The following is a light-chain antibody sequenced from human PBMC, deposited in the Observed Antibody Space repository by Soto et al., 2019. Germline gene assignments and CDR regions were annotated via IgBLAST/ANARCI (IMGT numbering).Light chain of an antibody. CDR2: EVF. J-gene: IGLJ2*01. Sequence: QSALTQPASVSGSPGQSITISCTGTTSDVGSYNYVSWYQQHPGKAPKLIIYEVFDRPSGVSNRFSGSKSGITASLTISGLQAEDDADYYCSSYTSSDIVLFGGGTKLTVL. V-gene: IGLV2-14*01. CDR1: TSDVGSYNY. CDR3: SSYTSSDIVL.